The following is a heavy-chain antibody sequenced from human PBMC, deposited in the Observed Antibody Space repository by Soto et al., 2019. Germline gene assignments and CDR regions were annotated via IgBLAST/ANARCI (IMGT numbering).Heavy chain of an antibody. CDR1: GGSISSGGYS. CDR3: ASAGGLGAVAADY. J-gene: IGHJ4*02. D-gene: IGHD6-19*01. CDR2: IYHRGST. Sequence: QLQLQESGSGLVKPSQTLSLTCAVSGGSISSGGYSWSRIRQPPGKGLEWIGYIYHRGSTYYNPSLKSRVTISVDRSKNQFSLKLSSVTAADTAVYYCASAGGLGAVAADYWGQGTLVTVSS. V-gene: IGHV4-30-2*01.